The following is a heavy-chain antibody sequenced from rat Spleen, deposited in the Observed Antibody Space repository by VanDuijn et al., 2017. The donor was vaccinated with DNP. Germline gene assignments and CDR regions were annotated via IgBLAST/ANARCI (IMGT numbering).Heavy chain of an antibody. D-gene: IGHD1-1*01. CDR2: ISTGGGST. J-gene: IGHJ2*01. Sequence: EVQLVESGGGLVQPGRSMKLSCAGSGFTFSDYGMAWVRQAPTRGLEWVAYISTGGGSTYYRDSVKGRFTISRDNAQSTLYLQMDSLRSEDTATYYCTTNYYYSGDERFAYWGQGVTVTVSS. CDR3: TTNYYYSGDERFAY. V-gene: IGHV5-27*01. CDR1: GFTFSDYG.